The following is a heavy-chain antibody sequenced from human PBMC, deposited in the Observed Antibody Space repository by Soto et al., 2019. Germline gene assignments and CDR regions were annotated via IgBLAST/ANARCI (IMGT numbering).Heavy chain of an antibody. D-gene: IGHD3-10*01. CDR2: ISWDGGST. CDR3: AKERGAGYGAGSYYDY. Sequence: EVQLVESGGGLIQPGGSLRLSCAASGFTFDDYTMHWVRQAPGKGLEWVSLISWDGGSTDYADSVKGRFTISRDNSQKYMYLPMNSLRTEDTALYYCAKERGAGYGAGSYYDYWGQGTLVTVSS. CDR1: GFTFDDYT. V-gene: IGHV3-43*01. J-gene: IGHJ4*02.